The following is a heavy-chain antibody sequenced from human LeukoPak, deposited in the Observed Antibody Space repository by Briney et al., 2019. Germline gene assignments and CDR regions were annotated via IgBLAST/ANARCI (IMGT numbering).Heavy chain of an antibody. CDR2: IYPSGNT. Sequence: SETLSLTCTVSGDSISNSRHYWSWIRQPAGKALEWIGRIYPSGNTNFNPSLKSRVSISLDTSKNQFSLNLKSVTAADTAMYYCARDGVVTMELDYWGQGTLVTVSS. J-gene: IGHJ4*02. CDR1: GDSISNSRHY. D-gene: IGHD3-3*01. V-gene: IGHV4-61*02. CDR3: ARDGVVTMELDY.